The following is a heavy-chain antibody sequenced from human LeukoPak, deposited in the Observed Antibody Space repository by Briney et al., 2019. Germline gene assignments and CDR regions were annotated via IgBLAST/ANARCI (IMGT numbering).Heavy chain of an antibody. J-gene: IGHJ4*02. D-gene: IGHD1-26*01. CDR3: ARGRYSGSYYDY. V-gene: IGHV4-59*01. CDR2: IYYSGST. Sequence: PGGSLRLSCAASGFTFRTSGMNWVRQAPGKGLEWIGYIYYSGSTNYNPSLKSRVTISVDTSKNQFSLKLSSVTAADTAVYYCARGRYSGSYYDYWGQGTLVTVSS. CDR1: GFTFRTSG.